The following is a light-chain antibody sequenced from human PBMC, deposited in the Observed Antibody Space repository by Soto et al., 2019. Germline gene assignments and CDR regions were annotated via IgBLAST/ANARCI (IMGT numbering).Light chain of an antibody. Sequence: QSVLTQPASVSGSPGRSITISCTGTSSDVGGYNYVSWYQQHPGKAPQLMIYDVSNRPSGVSNRFSGSKSGNTASLTISGLQAEDEADYYCSSYTSSSTYVFGTGTKVTV. V-gene: IGLV2-14*01. CDR3: SSYTSSSTYV. CDR2: DVS. J-gene: IGLJ1*01. CDR1: SSDVGGYNY.